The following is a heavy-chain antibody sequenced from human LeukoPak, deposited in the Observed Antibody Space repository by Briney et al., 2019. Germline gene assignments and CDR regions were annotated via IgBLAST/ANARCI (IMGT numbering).Heavy chain of an antibody. CDR3: ATALSSGYDAFDI. V-gene: IGHV3-21*01. CDR1: GFTFSSYW. J-gene: IGHJ3*02. D-gene: IGHD3-22*01. CDR2: ISSSSSYI. Sequence: GGSLRLSCAASGFTFSSYWMHWVRQAPGKGLEWVSSISSSSSYIYYADSVKGRFTISRDNAKNSLYLQMNSLRAEDTAVYYCATALSSGYDAFDIWGQGTMVTVSS.